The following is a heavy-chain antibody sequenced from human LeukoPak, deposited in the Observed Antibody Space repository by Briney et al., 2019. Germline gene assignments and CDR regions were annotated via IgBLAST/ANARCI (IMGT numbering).Heavy chain of an antibody. CDR2: IYYSGST. J-gene: IGHJ3*02. D-gene: IGHD3-22*01. CDR3: ARDRSSGYYPDAFDI. V-gene: IGHV4-59*01. Sequence: SETLSLTCTVSGGSISSYYWSWIRQPPGKGLEWIGYIYYSGSTNYNPSLKSRVTISVDTSKNQFSLKLSSVTAADTAVYYCARDRSSGYYPDAFDIWGQGTVVTVSS. CDR1: GGSISSYY.